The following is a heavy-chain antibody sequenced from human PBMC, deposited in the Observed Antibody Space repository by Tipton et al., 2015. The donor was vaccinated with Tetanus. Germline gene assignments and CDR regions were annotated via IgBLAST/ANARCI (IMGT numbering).Heavy chain of an antibody. D-gene: IGHD3-10*01. CDR3: ARHPPPYYYGSGSYLDY. CDR2: IYSPGTT. Sequence: GLVKPSETLSLTCTVSGVSIKGGGFYWTWIRQPPGKGLEWIGYIYSPGTTSYAPSLRGRATISVDTSKNQFSLRLSSVTAADTAVYFCARHPPPYYYGSGSYLDYWGQGTPVTVSS. V-gene: IGHV4-30-2*03. CDR1: GVSIKGGGFY. J-gene: IGHJ4*02.